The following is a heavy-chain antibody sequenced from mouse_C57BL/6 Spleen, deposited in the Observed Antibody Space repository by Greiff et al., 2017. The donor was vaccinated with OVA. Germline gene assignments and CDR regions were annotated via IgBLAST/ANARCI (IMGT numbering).Heavy chain of an antibody. J-gene: IGHJ3*01. CDR1: GYTFTDYY. Sequence: VQLKESGPELVKPGASVKISCKASGYTFTDYYMNWVKQSHGKSLEWIGDINPNNGGTSYNQKFKGKATLTVDKSSSTAYMELRSLTSEDSAVYYCAFYGNYEAWFAYWGQGTLVTVSA. CDR3: AFYGNYEAWFAY. D-gene: IGHD2-1*01. V-gene: IGHV1-26*01. CDR2: INPNNGGT.